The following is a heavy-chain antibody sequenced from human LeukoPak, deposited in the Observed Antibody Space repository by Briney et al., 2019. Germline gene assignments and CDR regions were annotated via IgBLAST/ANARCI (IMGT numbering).Heavy chain of an antibody. CDR1: GGSFSGYY. J-gene: IGHJ5*02. CDR3: ARWRYSSSSGWFDT. D-gene: IGHD6-6*01. CDR2: IDHSGST. Sequence: SETLSLPCAVYGGSFSGYYWSWIRQPPGKGPEWIGEIDHSGSTNYNPSLKSRVTISVDTSKNQFSLRLGSVTAADTAVYYCARWRYSSSSGWFDTWGQGTLVTVSS. V-gene: IGHV4-34*01.